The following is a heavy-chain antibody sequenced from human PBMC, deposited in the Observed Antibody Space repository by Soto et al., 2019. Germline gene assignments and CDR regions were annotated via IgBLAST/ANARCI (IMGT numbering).Heavy chain of an antibody. J-gene: IGHJ3*02. CDR2: IYYSGST. CDR1: GGSISSYC. D-gene: IGHD3-3*01. CDR3: ARLPTFVFDAFDI. Sequence: PSETLSLTCTVSGGSISSYCWSWIRQPPGKGLEWIGYIYYSGSTNYNPSLKSRVTISVDTSKNQFSLNLSSVTAADTAVYFCARLPTFVFDAFDIWG. V-gene: IGHV4-59*08.